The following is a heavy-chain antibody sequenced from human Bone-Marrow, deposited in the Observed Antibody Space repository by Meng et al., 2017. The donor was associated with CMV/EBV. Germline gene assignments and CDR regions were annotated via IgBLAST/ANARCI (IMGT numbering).Heavy chain of an antibody. Sequence: ASVKVSCKASGDTFSNYAISWVRQAPGQGLEWMGWINPNPNRGGTEYAQKFQGRVTMTSDTSISTAYMELSRLRSDDTAVYYCARIQFLETANDAFDIWGQGTMVTVSS. CDR1: GDTFSNYA. CDR2: INPNPNRGGT. J-gene: IGHJ3*02. V-gene: IGHV1-2*02. CDR3: ARIQFLETANDAFDI.